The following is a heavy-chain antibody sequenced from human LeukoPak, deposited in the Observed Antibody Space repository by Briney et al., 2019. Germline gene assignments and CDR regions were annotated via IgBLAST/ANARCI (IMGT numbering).Heavy chain of an antibody. CDR3: AKVTYGSGTYGAFDS. D-gene: IGHD3-10*01. J-gene: IGHJ4*02. V-gene: IGHV3-53*01. CDR1: GLTVSSNS. CDR2: IYSGGST. Sequence: GGSLRLSCAASGLTVSSNSMSWVRQAPGKGLEWVSFIYSGGSTYYADSVKGRFTISRDNSKNTLYLQMNSLRAEDTAVYYCAKVTYGSGTYGAFDSWGQGTLVTVSS.